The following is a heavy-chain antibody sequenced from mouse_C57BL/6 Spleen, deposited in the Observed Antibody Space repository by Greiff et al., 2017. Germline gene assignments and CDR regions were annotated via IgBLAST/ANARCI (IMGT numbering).Heavy chain of an antibody. CDR2: INPSNGGT. CDR1: GYTFTSYW. J-gene: IGHJ4*01. V-gene: IGHV1-53*01. CDR3: ARGGYYGSSYVGAMDY. D-gene: IGHD1-1*01. Sequence: QVQLQQPGTELVKPGASVKLSCKASGYTFTSYWMHWVKQRPGQGLEWIGNINPSNGGTNYNEKFKSKATLTVDKSSSTAYMQLSSLTSEDSAVYYCARGGYYGSSYVGAMDYWGQGTSFTVSS.